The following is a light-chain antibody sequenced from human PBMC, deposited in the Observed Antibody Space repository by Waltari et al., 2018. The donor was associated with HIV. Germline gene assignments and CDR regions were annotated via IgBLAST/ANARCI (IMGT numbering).Light chain of an antibody. CDR1: QGIGIF. V-gene: IGKV1-27*01. J-gene: IGKJ3*01. Sequence: DVQMTQSPSSLSAFVGDRVTITCRASQGIGIFLAWFQQKPGKVPKLLIAGASTLQSGVPSLFSGSGSGTDFALTISSLQPEDVASYYCQKYNSAPFTFGPGTKVDLK. CDR2: GAS. CDR3: QKYNSAPFT.